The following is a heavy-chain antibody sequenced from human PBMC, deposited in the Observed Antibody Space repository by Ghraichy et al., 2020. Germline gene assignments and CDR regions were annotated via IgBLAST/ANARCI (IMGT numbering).Heavy chain of an antibody. D-gene: IGHD3-10*01. CDR2: IKGDGST. J-gene: IGHJ3*02. V-gene: IGHV3-74*03. Sequence: SCAASGFTFSPYWMCWVRQAPGKGLVWVSHIKGDGSTTYEDSVKGRFTISRDNAKNTLYLQMNSLRAEDTAVYYCARDRGYPDSFDIWGQGTMVTVSS. CDR1: GFTFSPYW. CDR3: ARDRGYPDSFDI.